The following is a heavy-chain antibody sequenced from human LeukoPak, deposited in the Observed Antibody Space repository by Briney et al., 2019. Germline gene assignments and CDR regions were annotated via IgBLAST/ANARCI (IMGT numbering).Heavy chain of an antibody. V-gene: IGHV3-30-3*01. CDR1: GFTFSTYA. Sequence: GGSLRLSCAASGFTFSTYAMHWVRQAPGEGLEWVAVLSYDGSNKYYADSVKGRFTISRDNSKNSLYLQMNDLRAEDTAVYYCARDYWRSIDHWGQGTLVTVSS. CDR3: ARDYWRSIDH. D-gene: IGHD1-1*01. J-gene: IGHJ4*02. CDR2: LSYDGSNK.